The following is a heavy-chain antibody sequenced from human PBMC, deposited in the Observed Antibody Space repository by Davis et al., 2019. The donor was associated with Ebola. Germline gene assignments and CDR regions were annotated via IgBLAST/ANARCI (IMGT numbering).Heavy chain of an antibody. J-gene: IGHJ5*01. D-gene: IGHD3-10*01. CDR1: GFTFVNYA. V-gene: IGHV3-23*01. Sequence: GGSLRPSCAAPGFTFVNYAMSWVRQAPGKGLEWGSTISVNGGTTFYADSVRGRFTISRDNSKNKLFLQMNSLRADDTAVYYCSKYYASGSYYQCDSWGHGTLVTVSS. CDR2: ISVNGGTT. CDR3: SKYYASGSYYQCDS.